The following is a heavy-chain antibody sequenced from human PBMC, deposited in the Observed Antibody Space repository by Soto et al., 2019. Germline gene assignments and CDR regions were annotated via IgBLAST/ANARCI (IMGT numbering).Heavy chain of an antibody. J-gene: IGHJ4*02. D-gene: IGHD3-10*01. CDR3: TTDGVLLWFGELLPPNY. CDR2: IKSKTDGGTT. CDR1: GFTFSNAW. V-gene: IGHV3-15*07. Sequence: EVQLVESGGGLAKPGGSLRLSCAASGFTFSNAWMNWVRQAPGKGLEWVGRIKSKTDGGTTDYAAPVKGRFTISRDDSKNTLYLQMNSLKTEDTAVYYCTTDGVLLWFGELLPPNYWGQGTLVTVSS.